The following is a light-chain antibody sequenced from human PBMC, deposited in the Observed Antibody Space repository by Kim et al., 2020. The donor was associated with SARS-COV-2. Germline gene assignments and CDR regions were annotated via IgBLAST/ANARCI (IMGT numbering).Light chain of an antibody. CDR1: QSISTA. CDR3: QQYNSFSPA. V-gene: IGKV1-5*01. J-gene: IGKJ1*01. CDR2: EAV. Sequence: ASVGDRVTITCRASQSISTALAWYQQKPGNAPKLLISEAVTLVSGVPSRFSGGGSGTEFTLSISSLQPDDFATYYCQQYNSFSPAFCRGTKVDIK.